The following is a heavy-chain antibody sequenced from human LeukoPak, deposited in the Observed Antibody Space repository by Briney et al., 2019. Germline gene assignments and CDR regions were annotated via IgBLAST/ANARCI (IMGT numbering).Heavy chain of an antibody. Sequence: GGSLRLSCAASGFTFSSYSMNWVRQAPGKGLEWVSSISSSSSYIYYADSVKGRFTISRDNAKNTLYLQMNSLRAEDTAVYYCARAFWSGPPDYWGQGTLVTVSS. V-gene: IGHV3-21*01. D-gene: IGHD3-3*01. CDR1: GFTFSSYS. CDR3: ARAFWSGPPDY. J-gene: IGHJ4*02. CDR2: ISSSSSYI.